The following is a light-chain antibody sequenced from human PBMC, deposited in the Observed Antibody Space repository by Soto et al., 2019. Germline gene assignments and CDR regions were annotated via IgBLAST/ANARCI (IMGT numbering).Light chain of an antibody. CDR2: GAS. J-gene: IGKJ2*01. CDR3: QQYGSSLVA. CDR1: QSVSSSY. Sequence: EIVLTQSPGTLSLSPGERATLSCRASQSVSSSYLAWYQQKPGQAPRLLIYGASSRATGIPDRFSGSGSGTDFTLTISRLEPEDCAVYCCQQYGSSLVAFGQGTKLEIK. V-gene: IGKV3-20*01.